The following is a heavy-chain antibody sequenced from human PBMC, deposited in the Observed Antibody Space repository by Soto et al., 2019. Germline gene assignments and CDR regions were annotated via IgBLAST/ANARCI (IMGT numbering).Heavy chain of an antibody. CDR2: ISSSSSYI. CDR3: ARDPARDFWSGYIHYFDY. D-gene: IGHD3-3*01. J-gene: IGHJ4*02. Sequence: VQLVESGGGLVKPGGSLRLSCAASGFTFSSYSMNWVRQAPGKGLEWVSSISSSSSYIYYADSVKGRFTISRDNAKNSLYLQMNSLRAEDTAVYYCARDPARDFWSGYIHYFDYWGQGTLVTVSS. CDR1: GFTFSSYS. V-gene: IGHV3-21*01.